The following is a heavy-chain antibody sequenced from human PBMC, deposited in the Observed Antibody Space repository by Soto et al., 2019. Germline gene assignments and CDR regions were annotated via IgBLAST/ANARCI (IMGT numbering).Heavy chain of an antibody. CDR2: INSDGSST. CDR3: ARPGPVDTASYYYYGMDV. CDR1: GFTFSSYW. J-gene: IGHJ6*02. V-gene: IGHV3-74*01. D-gene: IGHD5-18*01. Sequence: GGSLRLSCAASGFTFSSYWMHWVRQAPGKGLVWVSRINSDGSSTSYADSVKGRFTISRDNAKNTLYLQMNSLRAEDTAVYYCARPGPVDTASYYYYGMDVWGQGTTVTSP.